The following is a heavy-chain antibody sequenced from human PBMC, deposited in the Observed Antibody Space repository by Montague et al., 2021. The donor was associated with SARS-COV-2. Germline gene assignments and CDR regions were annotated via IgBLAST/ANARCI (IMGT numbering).Heavy chain of an antibody. CDR2: IHYSGT. CDR1: GGSISESNYL. J-gene: IGHJ4*02. V-gene: IGHV4-39*07. Sequence: SETLSLTCTVSGGSISESNYLWGWIRQPPGKGLEWIGDIHYSGTYYNPSLRSRVTMSRDLSENQFSLRLRSVTAADTALYYCARSLISASGTGSNFDSWGQGTLVAVSS. D-gene: IGHD6-13*01. CDR3: ARSLISASGTGSNFDS.